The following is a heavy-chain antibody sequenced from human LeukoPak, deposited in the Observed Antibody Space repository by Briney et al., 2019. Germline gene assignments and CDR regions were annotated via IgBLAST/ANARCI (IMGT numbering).Heavy chain of an antibody. CDR2: INWSGNST. CDR3: AKNNDFDY. V-gene: IGHV3-20*04. CDR1: GFNFNTYG. Sequence: GGSLRLSCAASGFNFNTYGASWVRQAPGKGLEWVSSINWSGNSTFYTDSVKGRFTIFRDNANNSLYLQMNSLRAEDTALYYCAKNNDFDYWGQGTLVTVSS. J-gene: IGHJ4*02. D-gene: IGHD1-1*01.